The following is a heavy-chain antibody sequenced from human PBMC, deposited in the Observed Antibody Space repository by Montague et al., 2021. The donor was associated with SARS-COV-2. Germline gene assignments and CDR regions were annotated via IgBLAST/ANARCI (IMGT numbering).Heavy chain of an antibody. J-gene: IGHJ6*02. D-gene: IGHD4-17*01. CDR2: IYSSGST. CDR1: GGSIRSGSYY. Sequence: TRSLTCTVSGGSIRSGSYYWSWIRQPAGKGLEWIGRIYSSGSTNYNPSLKSRVTMSVGTSKNQFSLKVSSVTAADTAVYYCARDYGDYSYYYGLDVWGQGTTVTVSS. V-gene: IGHV4-61*02. CDR3: ARDYGDYSYYYGLDV.